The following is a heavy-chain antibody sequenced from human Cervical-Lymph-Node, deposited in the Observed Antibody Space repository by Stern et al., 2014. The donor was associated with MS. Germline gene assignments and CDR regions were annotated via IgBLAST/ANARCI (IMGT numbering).Heavy chain of an antibody. J-gene: IGHJ4*02. V-gene: IGHV3-23*04. CDR1: GFTFSDYA. D-gene: IGHD2-15*01. CDR3: AKDRELVVVTFDS. CDR2: ISLSGGST. Sequence: MQLVQYGGGLVQPGGSLRLSCAASGFTFSDYAMSWVRQAPGKGLEWVSAISLSGGSTFYADSVQGRFTISRDNSKNTLYLQMNSLRAEDTAVYYCAKDRELVVVTFDSWGQGTLVTVSS.